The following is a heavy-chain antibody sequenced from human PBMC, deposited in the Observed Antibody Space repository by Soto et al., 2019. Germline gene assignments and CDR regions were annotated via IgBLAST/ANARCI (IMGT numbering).Heavy chain of an antibody. D-gene: IGHD6-13*01. V-gene: IGHV3-30*04. CDR2: ISYDGSNK. Sequence: GGSLRLSCAASGFTFSSYAMHWVRQAPGKGLEWVAVISYDGSNKYYADSVKGRFTISRDNSKNTLYLQMNSLRAEDTAVYYCARDPIRYSSSWKTFDYWGQGTLVTVSS. CDR3: ARDPIRYSSSWKTFDY. J-gene: IGHJ4*02. CDR1: GFTFSSYA.